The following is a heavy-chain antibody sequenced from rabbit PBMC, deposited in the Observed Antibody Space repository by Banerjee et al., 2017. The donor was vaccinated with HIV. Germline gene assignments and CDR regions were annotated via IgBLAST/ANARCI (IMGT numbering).Heavy chain of an antibody. CDR1: GFSFSSSYW. J-gene: IGHJ4*01. D-gene: IGHD6-1*01. V-gene: IGHV1S45*01. CDR3: ARDLDGGDVGYGYANL. Sequence: QEQLEESGGDLVKPEGSLTLTCTASGFSFSSSYWIYWVRQAPGKGLEWIACIYAGSGSTYYASWAKGRFTISKTSSTTVTLQMTSLTAADTATYFCARDLDGGDVGYGYANLWGPGTLVTVS. CDR2: IYAGSGST.